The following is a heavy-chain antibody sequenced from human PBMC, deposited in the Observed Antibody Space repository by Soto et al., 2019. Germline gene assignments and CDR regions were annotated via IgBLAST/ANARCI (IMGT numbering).Heavy chain of an antibody. CDR2: FKGKTDGGTT. Sequence: PGGSLRLSCAASGFTFNNAWMNWVRQAPGKGLEWVGRFKGKTDGGTTDYAPPVRGRFTISRDDSKNTLYLQMNSLKTEDTAVYYCTTGYDDFWSGYYLDYWGQGTRVTVSS. V-gene: IGHV3-15*07. D-gene: IGHD3-3*01. CDR3: TTGYDDFWSGYYLDY. J-gene: IGHJ4*02. CDR1: GFTFNNAW.